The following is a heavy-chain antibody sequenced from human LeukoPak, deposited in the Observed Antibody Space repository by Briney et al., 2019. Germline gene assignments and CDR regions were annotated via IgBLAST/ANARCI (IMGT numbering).Heavy chain of an antibody. D-gene: IGHD1-7*01. CDR3: ARVNWNYGLGAFDI. CDR2: IYSGGST. V-gene: IGHV3-53*01. Sequence: PGGSLRLSCAASGFTVSSNYMSWVRQAPGKGLEWVSVIYSGGSTYYADSVKGRFTTSRDNSKNTLYLQMNSLRAEDTAVYYCARVNWNYGLGAFDIWGQGTTVTVSS. J-gene: IGHJ3*02. CDR1: GFTVSSNY.